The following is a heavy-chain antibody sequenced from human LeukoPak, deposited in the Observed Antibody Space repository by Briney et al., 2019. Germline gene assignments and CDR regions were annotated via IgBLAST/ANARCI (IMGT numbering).Heavy chain of an antibody. CDR1: GFTFSSYW. J-gene: IGHJ4*02. CDR3: ARVRYSSGWPHFDY. CDR2: INSDGSST. V-gene: IGHV3-74*01. D-gene: IGHD6-19*01. Sequence: PGGSLRLSCSASGFTFSSYWMHWVRQAPGKGLVWVSRINSDGSSTSYADSVKGRFTISSDNAKNTLYLQMNSLRAEDTAVYYCARVRYSSGWPHFDYWGQGTLVTVSS.